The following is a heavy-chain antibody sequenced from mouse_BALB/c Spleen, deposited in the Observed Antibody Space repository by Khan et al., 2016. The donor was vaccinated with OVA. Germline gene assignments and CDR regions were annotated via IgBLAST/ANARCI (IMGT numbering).Heavy chain of an antibody. CDR2: ISSGISTI. Sequence: EVELVESGGGLVQPGGSRKLSCAASGFTFSNFGMYWVRQAPEKGLEWVAYISSGISTIYYADSVQGRFTISRDNPKNTLFLQMTSLRSEDTAMYDWASPVITTADGAMDYWGQGTSVTVSS. D-gene: IGHD1-2*01. V-gene: IGHV5-17*02. CDR3: ASPVITTADGAMDY. J-gene: IGHJ4*01. CDR1: GFTFSNFG.